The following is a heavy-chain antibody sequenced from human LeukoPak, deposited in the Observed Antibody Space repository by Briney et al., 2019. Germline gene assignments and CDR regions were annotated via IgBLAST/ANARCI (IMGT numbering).Heavy chain of an antibody. CDR3: ARLKPTPRQQLLYFDY. CDR1: GGSISSSSYY. D-gene: IGHD6-13*01. J-gene: IGHJ4*02. V-gene: IGHV4-39*01. Sequence: PSETLSLTCTVSGGSISSSSYYWGWIRQPPGKGLEWIGSIYYSGSTYYNPSLKSRVTISVDTSKNQFSLKLSSVTAADTAVYYCARLKPTPRQQLLYFDYWGQGTLVTVSS. CDR2: IYYSGST.